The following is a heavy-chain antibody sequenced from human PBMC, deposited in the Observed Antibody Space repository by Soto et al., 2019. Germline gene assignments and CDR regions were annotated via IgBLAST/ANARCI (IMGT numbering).Heavy chain of an antibody. CDR2: FDPEDGET. V-gene: IGHV1-24*01. CDR3: ATEGDSYGTFDY. J-gene: IGHJ4*02. CDR1: GYTLTELS. D-gene: IGHD5-18*01. Sequence: ASVKVSCKVSGYTLTELSIHWVRQAPGKGLEWMGGFDPEDGETIYAQKFQGRVTMTEDTSTDTAYMELSSLRSEDTAVYYCATEGDSYGTFDYWGQGTLVTVSS.